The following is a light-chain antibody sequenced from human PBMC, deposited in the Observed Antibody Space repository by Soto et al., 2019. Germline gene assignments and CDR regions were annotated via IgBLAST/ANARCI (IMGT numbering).Light chain of an antibody. Sequence: QSVLTQPASVSGSPGQSITISCTGTSSDIGGYNYVSWYQQHPGKAPKLMIYEVSERPSGVSDRFSGSKSGNTASLTISGLQAEDEADYYCCSYAGTSTVGVFGGGTKLTVL. V-gene: IGLV2-23*02. CDR2: EVS. CDR1: SSDIGGYNY. CDR3: CSYAGTSTVGV. J-gene: IGLJ3*02.